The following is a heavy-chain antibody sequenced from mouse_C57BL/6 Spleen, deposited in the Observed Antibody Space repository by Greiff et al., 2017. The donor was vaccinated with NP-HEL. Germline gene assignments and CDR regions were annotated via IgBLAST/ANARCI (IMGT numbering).Heavy chain of an antibody. CDR1: GYTFTSYW. CDR3: AAVYYGYDDWYFDV. CDR2: IYPGSGST. Sequence: QVQLQQSGAELVKPGASVKMSCKASGYTFTSYWITWVKQRPGQGLEWIGDIYPGSGSTNYNEKFKSKATLTVDTSSSTAYMQLSSLTSEDSAVYYCAAVYYGYDDWYFDVWGTGTTVTVSS. D-gene: IGHD2-2*01. J-gene: IGHJ1*03. V-gene: IGHV1-55*01.